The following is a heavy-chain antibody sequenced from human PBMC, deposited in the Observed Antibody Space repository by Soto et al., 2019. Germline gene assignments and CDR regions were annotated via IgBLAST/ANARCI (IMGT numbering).Heavy chain of an antibody. Sequence: PVVILSLFCPVYCLSFSSYYLSLIRPHPGKGLEWIGEINHSGSTNYNPSLKSRVTISVDTSKNQFSLKLSSVTAADTAVYYCARDKFEANWFDPWGQGNRVTVSA. V-gene: IGHV4-34*01. J-gene: IGHJ5*02. CDR3: ARDKFEANWFDP. CDR2: INHSGST. CDR1: CLSFSSYY.